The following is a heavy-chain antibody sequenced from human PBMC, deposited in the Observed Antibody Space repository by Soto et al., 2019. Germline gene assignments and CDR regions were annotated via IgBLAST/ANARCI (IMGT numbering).Heavy chain of an antibody. D-gene: IGHD3-9*01. CDR1: GYSFIDYY. J-gene: IGHJ4*02. V-gene: IGHV1-2*02. CDR3: ARPPGYISDWYYFDL. CDR2: ISPKSGGI. Sequence: QVQLVQSGAEVKKPGASVKVSCEASGYSFIDYYMHWVRQAPGQGFEWMGRISPKSGGINYAQKFEGRVTMTWDTSLNTAYMELSSLISEDTAVYYCARPPGYISDWYYFDLWGQGTLVTVSS.